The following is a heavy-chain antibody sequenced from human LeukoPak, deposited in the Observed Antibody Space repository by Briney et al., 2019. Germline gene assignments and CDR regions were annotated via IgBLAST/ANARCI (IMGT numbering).Heavy chain of an antibody. CDR1: GFTFSSYA. Sequence: GGSLRLSCAASGFTFSSYAMHWVRQAPGKGLEWVAVISYDGSNKYYADSVKGRFTISRDNSKNTLHLQMNSLRAEDTAVYYCAKDLYGLGLGASYWGQGTLVTVSS. CDR2: ISYDGSNK. D-gene: IGHD3-10*01. CDR3: AKDLYGLGLGASY. J-gene: IGHJ4*02. V-gene: IGHV3-30*04.